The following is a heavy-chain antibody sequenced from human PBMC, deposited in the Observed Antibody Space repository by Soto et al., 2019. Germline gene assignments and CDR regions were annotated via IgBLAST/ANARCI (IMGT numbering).Heavy chain of an antibody. CDR1: GLTITGSA. Sequence: AGGPLRDARGAAGLTITGSATHWVRKNSGKGLEGGGRIRSKAHSYATAYIASVKGRFTISRDDSKNTAYLQMNSLNTEDTAIYYCTRLEESGCSGDDCYSGYDYWGQGTQVTVSS. V-gene: IGHV3-73*01. D-gene: IGHD2-15*01. J-gene: IGHJ4*02. CDR2: IRSKAHSYAT. CDR3: TRLEESGCSGDDCYSGYDY.